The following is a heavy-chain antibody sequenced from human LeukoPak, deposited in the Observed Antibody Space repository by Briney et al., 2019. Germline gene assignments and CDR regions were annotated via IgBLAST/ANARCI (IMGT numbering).Heavy chain of an antibody. V-gene: IGHV4-30-2*01. Sequence: SQTLSLTCAVSGGSISSGGYCWSWIRQPPGKGLEWIRYIYHSGSTYYNPSLKSRVTISVDRSKNQFSLKLSSVTAADTAVYYCASSGATGDYWGQGTLVTVSS. CDR2: IYHSGST. J-gene: IGHJ4*02. D-gene: IGHD1-26*01. CDR3: ASSGATGDY. CDR1: GGSISSGGYC.